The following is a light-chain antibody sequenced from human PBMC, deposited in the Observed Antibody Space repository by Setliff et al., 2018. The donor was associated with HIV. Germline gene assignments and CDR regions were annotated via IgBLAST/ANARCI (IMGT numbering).Light chain of an antibody. J-gene: IGLJ1*01. CDR1: SSNIGSNY. V-gene: IGLV1-47*01. CDR2: RNN. Sequence: SALAQPPSASGTPGQRVTISCSGSSSNIGSNYVYWYQQLPGTAPKLLIYRNNQRPSGVPDRFSGSKSGTSASLAISGLRSEDEADYYCCSYAAIPPYVFGTGTKVTV. CDR3: CSYAAIPPYV.